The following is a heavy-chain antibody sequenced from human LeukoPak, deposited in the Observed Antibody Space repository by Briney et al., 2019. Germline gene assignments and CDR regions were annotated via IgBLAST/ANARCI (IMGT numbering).Heavy chain of an antibody. D-gene: IGHD3-22*01. V-gene: IGHV3-23*01. CDR1: GFTFSSYA. Sequence: GGSLRLSCAASGFTFSSYAMSWVRQAPGKGLEWVSAISGSGGSTYYADSVKGRFTIPRDNSKNTLYLQMNSLRAEDTAVYYCAKALMYYDSSGYLGYWGQGTLVTVSS. J-gene: IGHJ4*02. CDR3: AKALMYYDSSGYLGY. CDR2: ISGSGGST.